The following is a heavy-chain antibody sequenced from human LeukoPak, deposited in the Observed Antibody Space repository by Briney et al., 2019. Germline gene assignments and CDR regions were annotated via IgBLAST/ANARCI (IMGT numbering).Heavy chain of an antibody. D-gene: IGHD3-22*01. CDR1: GYTFTGYY. CDR2: INPNSGGT. Sequence: VASVKVSCKASGYTFTGYYMHWVRQAPGQGLEWMGWINPNSGGTNYAQKFQGRVTMTRDTSISTAYMELSRLRSDDTAVYYCARDHVPFYDNSGYPHLTNWFDPWGQGTLVTVSS. V-gene: IGHV1-2*02. CDR3: ARDHVPFYDNSGYPHLTNWFDP. J-gene: IGHJ5*02.